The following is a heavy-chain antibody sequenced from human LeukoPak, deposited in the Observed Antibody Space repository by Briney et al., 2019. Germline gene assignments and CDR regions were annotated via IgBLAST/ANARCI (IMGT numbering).Heavy chain of an antibody. CDR3: ARDTNFDY. J-gene: IGHJ4*02. D-gene: IGHD1-1*01. V-gene: IGHV3-30-3*01. Sequence: GGSLRLSCAASGFTFSSYAMHRVRQAPGKGLEWVAVISYDGSNKYYADSVKGRFTISRDNSKNTLYLQMNSLRAEDTAVYYCARDTNFDYWGQGTLVTVSS. CDR2: ISYDGSNK. CDR1: GFTFSSYA.